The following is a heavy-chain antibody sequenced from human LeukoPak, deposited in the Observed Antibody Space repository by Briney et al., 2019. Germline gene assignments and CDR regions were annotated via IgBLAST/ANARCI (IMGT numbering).Heavy chain of an antibody. Sequence: PGGSLRLSCVASGFTFSYYSLNWVRQASGKGLEWVGRIRSKANSYATAYAASVKGRFTISRDDSKNTAYLQMNSLKTEDTAVYYCTRHTPTLGAFDIWGQGTMVTVSS. V-gene: IGHV3-73*01. CDR1: GFTFSYYS. CDR3: TRHTPTLGAFDI. J-gene: IGHJ3*02. CDR2: IRSKANSYAT. D-gene: IGHD7-27*01.